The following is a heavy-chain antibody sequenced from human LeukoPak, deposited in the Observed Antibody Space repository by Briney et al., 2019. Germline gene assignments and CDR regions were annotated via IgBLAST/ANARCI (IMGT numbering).Heavy chain of an antibody. Sequence: AGSLRLSCAASGFTFSNYEMNWVRQAPGKGLEWVSYISSSGTIISYADSVKGRFTISRDNAKNSLYLQMNSLRAEDTAVYYCARDPGLRGVMSPYDYWGQGTLVTVSS. CDR3: ARDPGLRGVMSPYDY. D-gene: IGHD3-10*01. CDR2: ISSSGTII. CDR1: GFTFSNYE. J-gene: IGHJ4*02. V-gene: IGHV3-48*03.